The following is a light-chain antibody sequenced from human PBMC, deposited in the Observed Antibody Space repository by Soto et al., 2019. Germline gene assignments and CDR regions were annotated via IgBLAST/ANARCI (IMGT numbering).Light chain of an antibody. J-gene: IGKJ2*01. CDR3: QQYGSSLVYT. CDR1: QSVAGNY. V-gene: IGKV3-20*01. CDR2: GAS. Sequence: EIVLTQSPGTLSLSPGERATLSCRASQSVAGNYLAWYQRKPGQAPRLLIYGASSRATGMPDRFSGSGSGTDFALCISRLEPEDAAVYFCQQYGSSLVYTFGQGTKLEIK.